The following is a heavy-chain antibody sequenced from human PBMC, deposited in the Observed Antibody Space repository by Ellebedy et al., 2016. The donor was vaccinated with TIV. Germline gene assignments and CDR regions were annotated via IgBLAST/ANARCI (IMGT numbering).Heavy chain of an antibody. CDR3: ARGVNRVEVAGTWDY. Sequence: GESLKISCAASGFTFSSYGMHWVRQAPGKGLEWVAVIWYDGSNKYYADSVKGRFTISRDNSKNTLYLQMNSLRAEDTAVYYCARGVNRVEVAGTWDYWGQGTLVTVSS. CDR2: IWYDGSNK. CDR1: GFTFSSYG. D-gene: IGHD6-19*01. J-gene: IGHJ4*02. V-gene: IGHV3-33*01.